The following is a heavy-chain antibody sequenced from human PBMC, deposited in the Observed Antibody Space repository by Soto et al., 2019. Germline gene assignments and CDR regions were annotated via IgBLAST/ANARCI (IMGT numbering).Heavy chain of an antibody. J-gene: IGHJ4*02. V-gene: IGHV3-33*01. Sequence: QVQLVESGGGVVQPGRSLRLSCVASGFTFSSYGMHWVRQAPGKGLEWVALIWYDEGTEYYADSVKGRFTISRDNSKNTLYLQMNSLRVEDTAVYYCARGWIMSIGPGFWGLGTLVTVSS. D-gene: IGHD2-2*03. CDR1: GFTFSSYG. CDR2: IWYDEGTE. CDR3: ARGWIMSIGPGF.